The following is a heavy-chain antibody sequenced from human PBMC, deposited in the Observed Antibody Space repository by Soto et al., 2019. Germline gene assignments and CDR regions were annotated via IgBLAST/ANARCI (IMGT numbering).Heavy chain of an antibody. CDR3: AKIKSSWFVDY. D-gene: IGHD6-13*01. CDR2: ISGSGGST. J-gene: IGHJ4*02. V-gene: IGHV3-23*01. CDR1: GFTFSSYA. Sequence: EVQLLESGGGLVQPGGSLRLSCAASGFTFSSYAMSWVRQAPGKGLEWVSAISGSGGSTYYADSVKGRFTISRDNYKNTLYLKRNSLRAEDTAVYYCAKIKSSWFVDYWGQGTLVTVSS.